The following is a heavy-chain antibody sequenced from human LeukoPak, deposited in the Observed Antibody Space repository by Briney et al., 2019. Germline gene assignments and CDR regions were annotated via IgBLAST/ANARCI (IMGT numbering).Heavy chain of an antibody. J-gene: IGHJ4*02. CDR2: IYPGDSDT. D-gene: IGHD3-22*01. CDR1: GYSFTSYW. CDR3: ARQGKYYDSSGYYYCFDY. V-gene: IGHV5-51*01. Sequence: KVGESLKISCKGSGYSFTSYWIGWVRQMPGKGLEWMGIIYPGDSDTRYSPSFQGQVTISADNSISTAYLQWSSLKASDTAMYYCARQGKYYDSSGYYYCFDYWGQGTLVTVSS.